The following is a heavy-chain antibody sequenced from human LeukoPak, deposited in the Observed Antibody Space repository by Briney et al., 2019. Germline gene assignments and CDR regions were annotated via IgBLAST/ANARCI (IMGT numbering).Heavy chain of an antibody. CDR3: ARHPIVGAEHPSDY. CDR2: IYYSGST. D-gene: IGHD1-26*01. Sequence: SETLSLTCTVSGGSISSSSYYWGWIRQPPGKGLEWIGSIYYSGSTYYNPSLKSRVTISVDTSKNQFSLKLSSVTAADTAAYYCARHPIVGAEHPSDYWGQGTLVTVSS. J-gene: IGHJ4*02. V-gene: IGHV4-39*01. CDR1: GGSISSSSYY.